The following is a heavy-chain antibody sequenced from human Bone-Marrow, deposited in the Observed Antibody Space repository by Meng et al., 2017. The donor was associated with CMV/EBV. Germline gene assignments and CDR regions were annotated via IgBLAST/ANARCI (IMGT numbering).Heavy chain of an antibody. J-gene: IGHJ4*02. Sequence: QVLLVGSGGGVVQPGSSLRLSCAASGFTFSSEAMHWVRQAPGKGLEWVAVISYDGSNKYYADSVKGRFTISRDNSKNTLYLQMNSLRAEDTAVYYCASRDPGDYWGQGTLVTVSS. CDR1: GFTFSSEA. V-gene: IGHV3-30-3*01. CDR3: ASRDPGDY. D-gene: IGHD5-24*01. CDR2: ISYDGSNK.